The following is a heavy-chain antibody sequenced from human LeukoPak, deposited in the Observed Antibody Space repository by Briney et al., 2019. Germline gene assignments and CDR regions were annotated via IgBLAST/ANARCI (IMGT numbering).Heavy chain of an antibody. D-gene: IGHD6-19*01. Sequence: GGSLRLSCAASGXTFSTYAMNWVRQAPGKGLEWVSSIGTRDAYYADSVKGRFTISRDNSKNTLYLQMNSLRADDTAVYYCATMVAGTPNYWGQGTLVTVSS. J-gene: IGHJ4*02. V-gene: IGHV3-23*01. CDR1: GXTFSTYA. CDR2: IGTRDA. CDR3: ATMVAGTPNY.